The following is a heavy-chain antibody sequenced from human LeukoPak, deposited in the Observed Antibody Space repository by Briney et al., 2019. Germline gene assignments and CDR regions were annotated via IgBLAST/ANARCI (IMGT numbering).Heavy chain of an antibody. CDR2: IYTSGST. V-gene: IGHV4-4*07. D-gene: IGHD4-17*01. Sequence: SETLSLTCTVSGGSLSSYYWSWIRQPAGKGLEWIGRIYTSGSTNYNPSLKSRVTMSVDTSKNQFSLKLSSVTAADTAVYYCAGDYGDYLPFDYWGQGTLVTVSS. J-gene: IGHJ4*02. CDR1: GGSLSSYY. CDR3: AGDYGDYLPFDY.